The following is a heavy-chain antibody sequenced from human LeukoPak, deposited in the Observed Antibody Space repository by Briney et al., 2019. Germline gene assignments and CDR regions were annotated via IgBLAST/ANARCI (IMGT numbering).Heavy chain of an antibody. Sequence: PGGSLRLSCAASGFTFSSYSMNWVRQAPGKGLEWVSSISSSSSYIYYADSVKGRFTISRDNAKNSLYLQMNSLRAEDTAVYYCARDLKSARNYFDYWGQGTLVTVSS. CDR1: GFTFSSYS. CDR3: ARDLKSARNYFDY. D-gene: IGHD2/OR15-2a*01. V-gene: IGHV3-21*01. CDR2: ISSSSSYI. J-gene: IGHJ4*02.